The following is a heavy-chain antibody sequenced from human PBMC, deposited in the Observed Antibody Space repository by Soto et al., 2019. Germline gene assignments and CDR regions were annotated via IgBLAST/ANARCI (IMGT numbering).Heavy chain of an antibody. CDR3: APLTVSLSGPYGIHV. CDR2: MFYTGPT. J-gene: IGHJ6*02. V-gene: IGHV4-39*01. Sequence: PSETLSLTCSVSGYSVSSSDYYWAWIRQPPGKGLEWIGRMFYTGPTYYNPSLKSRVTLSVDTSKNHFSVRLNSVTAADTAVYYCAPLTVSLSGPYGIHVWGQGTTVTVS. CDR1: GYSVSSSDYY. D-gene: IGHD2-15*01.